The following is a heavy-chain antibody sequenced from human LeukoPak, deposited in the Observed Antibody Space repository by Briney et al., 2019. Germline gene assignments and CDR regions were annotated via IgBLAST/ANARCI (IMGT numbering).Heavy chain of an antibody. D-gene: IGHD2-15*01. Sequence: GASVKVSCKASGYTFTSYYMQWVRHAPGQGLEWMGIINPSGGSTSYVQKFQGRVTMTRDTSTSTVYMELSSLRSEDTAVYYCARVRCSSGRCYSASDYWGQGTLVTVSS. CDR3: ARVRCSSGRCYSASDY. J-gene: IGHJ4*02. CDR2: INPSGGST. V-gene: IGHV1-46*01. CDR1: GYTFTSYY.